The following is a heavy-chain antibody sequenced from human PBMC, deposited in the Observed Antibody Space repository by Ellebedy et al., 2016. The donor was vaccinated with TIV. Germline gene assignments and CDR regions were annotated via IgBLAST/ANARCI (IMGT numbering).Heavy chain of an antibody. J-gene: IGHJ1*01. Sequence: AASVKVSCKASGYTFTSYVISWVRQAPGQGLEWMGWISAYNGNTNYAQKLQGRVTMTTDTSTSTAYMELRSLRSDDTAVYYCARGGQPRYYDSSGAPEYFQHWGQGTLVTVSS. CDR3: ARGGQPRYYDSSGAPEYFQH. CDR2: ISAYNGNT. D-gene: IGHD3-22*01. V-gene: IGHV1-18*01. CDR1: GYTFTSYV.